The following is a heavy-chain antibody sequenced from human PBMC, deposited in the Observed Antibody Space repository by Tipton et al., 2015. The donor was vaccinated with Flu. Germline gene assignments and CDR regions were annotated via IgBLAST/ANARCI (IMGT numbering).Heavy chain of an antibody. V-gene: IGHV4-61*02. CDR3: ARHSALDSSSWALDY. Sequence: TLSLTCTVSGGSISSGSYYWSWIRQPAGKGLEWIGRIYTSGSTNYNPSLKSRVTISVDTSKNQFSLKLSSVTAADTAVYYCARHSALDSSSWALDYWGQGTLVTVSS. CDR1: GGSISSGSYY. CDR2: IYTSGST. D-gene: IGHD6-13*01. J-gene: IGHJ4*02.